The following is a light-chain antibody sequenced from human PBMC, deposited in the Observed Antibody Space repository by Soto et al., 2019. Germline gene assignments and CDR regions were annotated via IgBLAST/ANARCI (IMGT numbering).Light chain of an antibody. CDR3: SSYTSSSTGV. CDR1: SSDVGGYNY. Sequence: QSALTQPASVSGSPGQSITISCTGTSSDVGGYNYVSWYQQHPDKAPKLMIYEVSNRPSGVSNRFSGSKSGNTASLTISGLQAEDEADYYCSSYTSSSTGVFGGATKLTVL. V-gene: IGLV2-14*01. CDR2: EVS. J-gene: IGLJ3*02.